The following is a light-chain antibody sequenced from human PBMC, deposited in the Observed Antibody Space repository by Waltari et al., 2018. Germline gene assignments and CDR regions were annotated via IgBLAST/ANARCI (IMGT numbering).Light chain of an antibody. J-gene: IGLJ3*02. V-gene: IGLV1-44*01. CDR1: TPNIGSNT. CDR3: AAWDDSLSGPG. Sequence: QSVLTQPPSASGTPGQRVTISCSGSTPNIGSNTVNWYQQLPGTAPKLLIYTNNQRPSGVPDRFSGSKSGTSASLAISGLQSEDEADYYCAAWDDSLSGPGFGGGTKVTVL. CDR2: TNN.